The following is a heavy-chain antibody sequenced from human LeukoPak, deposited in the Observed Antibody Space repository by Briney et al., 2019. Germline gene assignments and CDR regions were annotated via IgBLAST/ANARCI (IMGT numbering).Heavy chain of an antibody. CDR1: GGSISSYY. Sequence: EPSETLSLTCTVSGGSISSYYWSWIRQPPGKGLEWIGYIYYSGSTNYNPSLKSRVTISVDTSKNQFSLKLSSVTAADTAVYYCARDKEMALDYWGQGTLVTVSS. CDR2: IYYSGST. V-gene: IGHV4-59*01. D-gene: IGHD5-24*01. J-gene: IGHJ4*02. CDR3: ARDKEMALDY.